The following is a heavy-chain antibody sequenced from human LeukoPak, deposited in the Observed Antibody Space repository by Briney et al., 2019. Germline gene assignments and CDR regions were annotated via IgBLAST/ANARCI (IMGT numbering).Heavy chain of an antibody. CDR3: AAEIYGGNTDCCTFDF. CDR2: IGVGGGNT. Sequence: GASVKVSCKTSGFTFSRSAVQWVRQARGQGLEWIGWIGVGGGNTNYAQRDQDRVTITRDISTRTAYMELSSLRSEDTAVYYCAAEIYGGNTDCCTFDFWGPGTPVTVSS. D-gene: IGHD4-23*01. J-gene: IGHJ3*01. CDR1: GFTFSRSA. V-gene: IGHV1-58*01.